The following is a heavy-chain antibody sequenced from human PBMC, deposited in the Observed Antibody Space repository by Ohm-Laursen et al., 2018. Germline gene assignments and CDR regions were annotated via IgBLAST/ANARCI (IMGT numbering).Heavy chain of an antibody. Sequence: SLRLSCAASGFTVSNNYMSWVRQAPGKGLEWVSFIYSGGSTYYADSVKGRFTISRDNSKNTLYLQMNSLRAEDTAVYYCARGPSGTATIGRGQGTLVTVSS. CDR2: IYSGGST. J-gene: IGHJ4*02. D-gene: IGHD5-24*01. CDR1: GFTVSNNY. CDR3: ARGPSGTATIG. V-gene: IGHV3-66*01.